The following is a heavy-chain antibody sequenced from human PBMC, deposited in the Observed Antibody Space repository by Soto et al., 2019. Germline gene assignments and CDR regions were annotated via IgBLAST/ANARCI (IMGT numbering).Heavy chain of an antibody. Sequence: SETLSLTCTVSGGSISSGDYYWSWIRQPPGKGLEWIGYIYYSGSTYYNPSLKSRVTISVDTSKNQFSLKLSSVTAADTAVYYCARESVTTVTTGLDGDAFDIWGQGTMVTVSS. CDR2: IYYSGST. J-gene: IGHJ3*02. CDR1: GGSISSGDYY. D-gene: IGHD4-17*01. CDR3: ARESVTTVTTGLDGDAFDI. V-gene: IGHV4-30-4*01.